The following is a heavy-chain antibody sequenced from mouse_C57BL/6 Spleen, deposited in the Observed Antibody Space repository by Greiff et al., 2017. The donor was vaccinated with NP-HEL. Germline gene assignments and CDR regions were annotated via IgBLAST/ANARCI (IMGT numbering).Heavy chain of an antibody. CDR1: GYAFSSYW. D-gene: IGHD2-3*01. CDR2: IYPGDGDT. Sequence: VMLVESGAELVKPGASVKISCKASGYAFSSYWMNWVKQRPGKGLEWIGQIYPGDGDTNYNGKFKGKATLTADKSSSTAYMQLSSLTSEDSAVYFCAREGMGLLEDYAMDYWGQGTSVTVSS. CDR3: AREGMGLLEDYAMDY. J-gene: IGHJ4*01. V-gene: IGHV1-80*01.